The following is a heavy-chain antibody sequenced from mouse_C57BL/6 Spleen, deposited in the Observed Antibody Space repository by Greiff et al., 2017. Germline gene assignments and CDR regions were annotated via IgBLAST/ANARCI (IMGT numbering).Heavy chain of an antibody. J-gene: IGHJ2*01. CDR1: GYTFTSYW. CDR3: ARSWNYDYDEGYYFDY. V-gene: IGHV1-53*01. CDR2: INPSNGGT. Sequence: VQLQQPGTELVKPGASVKLSCKASGYTFTSYWMHWVKQRPGQGLEWIGNINPSNGGTNYNEKFKSKATLTVDKSSSTAYMQLSSLTSEDSAVYYCARSWNYDYDEGYYFDYWGQGTTLTVSS. D-gene: IGHD2-4*01.